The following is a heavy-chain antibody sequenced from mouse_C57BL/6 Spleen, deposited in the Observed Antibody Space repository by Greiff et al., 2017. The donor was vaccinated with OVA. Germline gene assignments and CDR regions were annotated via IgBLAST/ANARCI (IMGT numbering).Heavy chain of an antibody. Sequence: VQLKESGPGLVKPSQSLSLTCSVTGYSITSGYSWNWIRQFPGNKLEWMGYISYDGSNNYNPSLKNRISITRDTSKNQFFLKLNSVTTEDTATYYCAREGYDYAHWGQGTLVTVSA. CDR2: ISYDGSN. D-gene: IGHD2-4*01. CDR3: AREGYDYAH. CDR1: GYSITSGYS. J-gene: IGHJ3*01. V-gene: IGHV3-6*01.